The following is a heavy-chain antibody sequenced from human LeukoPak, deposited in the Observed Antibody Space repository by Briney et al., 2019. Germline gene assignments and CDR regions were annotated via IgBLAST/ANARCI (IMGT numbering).Heavy chain of an antibody. CDR3: AELGITMIGGV. CDR2: ISTSGTIM. Sequence: GGSLRLSCAASGFTFSDCEMNWVRQAPGKGLEWVSHISTSGTIMHYADSVKGRFTISRDNAKNSLYLQMNSLRAEDTAVYYCAELGITMIGGVWGKGTTVTISS. CDR1: GFTFSDCE. V-gene: IGHV3-48*03. D-gene: IGHD3-10*02. J-gene: IGHJ6*04.